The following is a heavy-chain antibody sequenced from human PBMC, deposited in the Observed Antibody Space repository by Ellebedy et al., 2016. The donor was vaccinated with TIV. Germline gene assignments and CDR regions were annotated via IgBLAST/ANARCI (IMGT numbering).Heavy chain of an antibody. D-gene: IGHD5-18*01. CDR1: GHSFNNYW. J-gene: IGHJ5*02. CDR3: ARYNTGAWFDP. Sequence: GESLKISCKGSGHSFNNYWIGWVRQMPGKGLEWMGNIYPDDSNTIYRPSFQGQVTISADKSISTAYLQWSSLKASDTAIYFCARYNTGAWFDPWGQGTLVTVSS. CDR2: IYPDDSNT. V-gene: IGHV5-51*01.